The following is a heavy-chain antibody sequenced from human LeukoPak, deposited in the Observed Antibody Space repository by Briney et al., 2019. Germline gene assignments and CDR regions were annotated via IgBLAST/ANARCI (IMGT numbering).Heavy chain of an antibody. Sequence: GGSLRLSCAASGFTFDDYAMHWVRQAPGKGLEWVSLISGDGGSTYCADSVKGRFTISRDNSKNSLYLQMNSLRTEDTALYYCAKSTSNYYYYYYMDVWGKGTTVTVSS. CDR1: GFTFDDYA. CDR2: ISGDGGST. V-gene: IGHV3-43*02. J-gene: IGHJ6*03. CDR3: AKSTSNYYYYYYMDV.